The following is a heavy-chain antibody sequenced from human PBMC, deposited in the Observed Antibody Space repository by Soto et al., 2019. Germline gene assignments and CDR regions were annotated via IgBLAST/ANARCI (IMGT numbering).Heavy chain of an antibody. CDR3: ARETYSGYDGDYYGMDV. D-gene: IGHD5-12*01. V-gene: IGHV4-31*03. CDR1: GGSISSGGYY. J-gene: IGHJ6*02. Sequence: KTSETLSLTCTVSGGSISSGGYYWSWIRQHPGKGLEWIGYIYYSGSTYYNPSLKSRVTISVDTSKNQFSLKLSSVTAADTAVYYCARETYSGYDGDYYGMDVWGQGTTVTVSS. CDR2: IYYSGST.